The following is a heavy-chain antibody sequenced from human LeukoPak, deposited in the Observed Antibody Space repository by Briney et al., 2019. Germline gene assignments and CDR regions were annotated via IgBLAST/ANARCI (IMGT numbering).Heavy chain of an antibody. CDR1: GFTLSFYW. V-gene: IGHV3-7*01. J-gene: IGHJ4*02. CDR2: IRQDGSEK. D-gene: IGHD3-16*02. CDR3: AVIDSNAWQEGLDY. Sequence: GGSLRLTCAASGFTLSFYWMSWVRQAPGKGLEWVANIRQDGSEKNYADSVKGRFSVSRDNAKNSLYLQMESLRVEDTAVYYCAVIDSNAWQEGLDYWGQGTLVTVSS.